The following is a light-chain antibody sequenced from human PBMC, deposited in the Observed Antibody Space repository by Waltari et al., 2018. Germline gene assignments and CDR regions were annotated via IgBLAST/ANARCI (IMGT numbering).Light chain of an antibody. CDR2: KAS. J-gene: IGKJ1*01. CDR1: QRSSTW. Sequence: IQMTQSPSTLSAFVGDRVTITCRASQRSSTWLAWYQQKPGKAPKLLIYKASRLESGVPSRFSGSGSGTEFTLTISSLQPDDCATYYCQQNNVFPWTFGQGTKVEIK. CDR3: QQNNVFPWT. V-gene: IGKV1-5*03.